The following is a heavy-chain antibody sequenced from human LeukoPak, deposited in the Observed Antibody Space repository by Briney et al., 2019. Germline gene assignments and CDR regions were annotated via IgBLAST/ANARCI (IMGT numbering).Heavy chain of an antibody. V-gene: IGHV3-48*03. CDR1: GFTFSGYA. J-gene: IGHJ4*02. Sequence: GRSLRLSCAASGFTFSGYAMYWVRQAPGKGLEWVSYISTSGNTRYYADSVKGRFTISRDNAKNSLYLQMNSLRVEDTAVYYCARELSGTTSYYFDYWGQGTLVTVSS. CDR2: ISTSGNTR. CDR3: ARELSGTTSYYFDY. D-gene: IGHD1-7*01.